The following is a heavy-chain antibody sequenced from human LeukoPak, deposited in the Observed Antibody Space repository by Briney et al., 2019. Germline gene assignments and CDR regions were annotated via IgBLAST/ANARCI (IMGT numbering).Heavy chain of an antibody. CDR1: GSTFSSYG. J-gene: IGHJ4*02. CDR3: AKVVSSSWGYFDY. Sequence: GRSLRLSCAASGSTFSSYGMHWVRQAPGKGLEWVAFIRYDGSTKYYADSVKGRFTISRDNSKNTLYLQMNSLRPEDTAVYYCAKVVSSSWGYFDYWGQGTLVTVSS. V-gene: IGHV3-30*02. CDR2: IRYDGSTK. D-gene: IGHD6-13*01.